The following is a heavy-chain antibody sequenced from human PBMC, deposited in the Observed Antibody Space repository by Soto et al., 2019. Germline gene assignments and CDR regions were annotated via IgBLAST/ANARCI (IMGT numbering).Heavy chain of an antibody. J-gene: IGHJ6*02. V-gene: IGHV1-18*04. Sequence: ASVKVSCKASGYTFTSYGISWVRQAPGQGLEWMGWISAYNGNTNYAQKLQGRVTMTTDTSTSTAYMELRSLRSDDTAVYYCARDQARLRFLEDYYYGMDVWGQGTTVTRLL. D-gene: IGHD3-3*01. CDR3: ARDQARLRFLEDYYYGMDV. CDR1: GYTFTSYG. CDR2: ISAYNGNT.